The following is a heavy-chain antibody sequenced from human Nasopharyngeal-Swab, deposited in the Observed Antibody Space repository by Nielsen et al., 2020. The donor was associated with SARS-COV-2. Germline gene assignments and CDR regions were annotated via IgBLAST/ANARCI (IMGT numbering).Heavy chain of an antibody. J-gene: IGHJ6*02. CDR3: ARDRGLENYYYGMDV. V-gene: IGHV3-7*01. CDR2: IKQDGSEK. Sequence: GSLRLSCAASGFTFSSYWMSWVRHAPGKGLEWVANIKQDGSEKYYVDSVKGRFTISRDNAKNSLYLQMNSLRAEDTAVYYCARDRGLENYYYGMDVWGQGTTVTVSS. D-gene: IGHD1-1*01. CDR1: GFTFSSYW.